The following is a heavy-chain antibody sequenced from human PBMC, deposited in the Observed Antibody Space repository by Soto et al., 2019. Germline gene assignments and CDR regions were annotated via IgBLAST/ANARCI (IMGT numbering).Heavy chain of an antibody. CDR3: ARERTSVGYCSGGSCQNSDY. D-gene: IGHD2-15*01. CDR1: GYTFTSYG. Sequence: ASVKVSCKASGYTFTSYGISWVRQAPGQGLEWMGWISAYNGNTNYAQKLQGRVTMTTDTSTSTAYVELRSLRTDDTAVYYCARERTSVGYCSGGSCQNSDYWG. J-gene: IGHJ4*01. CDR2: ISAYNGNT. V-gene: IGHV1-18*01.